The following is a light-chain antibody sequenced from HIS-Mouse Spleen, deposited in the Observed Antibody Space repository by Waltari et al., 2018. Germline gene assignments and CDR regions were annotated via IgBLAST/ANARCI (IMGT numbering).Light chain of an antibody. Sequence: DIQMTQSPSSLSASVGDRVTITCRASQSISSYLNWYQQKQGKAPKLLVYAASSLQSGVPSRCSGSGSGKDFTLTISSLQPEDFATYYCQQSYSTPRTFGQGTKVEIK. V-gene: IGKV1-39*01. CDR1: QSISSY. CDR3: QQSYSTPRT. CDR2: AAS. J-gene: IGKJ1*01.